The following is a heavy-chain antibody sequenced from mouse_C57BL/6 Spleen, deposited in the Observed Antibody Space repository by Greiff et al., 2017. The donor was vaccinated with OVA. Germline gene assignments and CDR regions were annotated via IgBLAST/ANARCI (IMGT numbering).Heavy chain of an antibody. Sequence: QVQLQQPGAELVRPGTSVKLSCKASGYTFTSYWMHWVKQRPGQGLEWIGKIDPSDSYTNYNQKFKGKATLTVDKSSSTAYMQLSSLAAEDAAVCYRGRRGNYYAMDYWGQGTSGTVSS. V-gene: IGHV1-59*01. J-gene: IGHJ4*01. CDR2: IDPSDSYT. CDR3: GRRGNYYAMDY. CDR1: GYTFTSYW.